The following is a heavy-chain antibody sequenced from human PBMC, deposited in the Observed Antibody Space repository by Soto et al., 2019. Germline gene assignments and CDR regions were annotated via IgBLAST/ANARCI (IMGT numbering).Heavy chain of an antibody. CDR1: GFTFSSYS. CDR3: ARGLYYYDSSGYYGN. J-gene: IGHJ4*02. Sequence: LRLSCAASGFTFSSYSMNWVRQAPGKGLEWVSSISSSSSYIYYADSVKGRFTISRDNAKNSLYLQMNSLRAEDTAVYYCARGLYYYDSSGYYGNWGQGTLVTVSS. D-gene: IGHD3-22*01. CDR2: ISSSSSYI. V-gene: IGHV3-21*01.